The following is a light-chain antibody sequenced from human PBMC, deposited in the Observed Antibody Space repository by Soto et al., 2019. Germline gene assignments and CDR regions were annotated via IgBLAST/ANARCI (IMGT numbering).Light chain of an antibody. CDR1: SSDVADYNY. Sequence: QSALTQPASVSGSPGQSITISCTGTSSDVADYNYVSWYQQHPGKPPKLVIYEVSGRPSGISNRFSGSKSGNTASLTISGLHAEDEADYYCSSYTTSSTLVVFGGGTKLTVL. CDR2: EVS. V-gene: IGLV2-14*01. CDR3: SSYTTSSTLVV. J-gene: IGLJ2*01.